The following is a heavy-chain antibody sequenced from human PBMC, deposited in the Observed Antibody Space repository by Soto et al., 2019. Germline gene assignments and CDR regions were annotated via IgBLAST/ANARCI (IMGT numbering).Heavy chain of an antibody. D-gene: IGHD3-9*01. CDR2: IKSKTDGGTT. Sequence: PGGSLRLSCAASGFTFSNAWMSWVRQAPGKGLEWVSRIKSKTDGGTTDYAAPVKGRFTISRDDSKNTLYLQMNSLKTEDTAVYYCTTDLYRFYDILTGYYEYYFDYWGQGTLVTVSS. J-gene: IGHJ4*02. V-gene: IGHV3-15*01. CDR1: GFTFSNAW. CDR3: TTDLYRFYDILTGYYEYYFDY.